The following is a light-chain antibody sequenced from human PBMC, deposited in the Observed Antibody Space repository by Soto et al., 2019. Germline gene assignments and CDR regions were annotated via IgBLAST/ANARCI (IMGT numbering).Light chain of an antibody. J-gene: IGKJ4*01. V-gene: IGKV1-9*01. Sequence: IQLTQSPSSLSASVGDRVTITCRASQGISSYLAWYQQKPGKAPKLLIYAASTLQSGVPSRFSGSGSGTDFTLTISSLQPEDFGTYDCQQLKSYPLTSGGGTKVEIK. CDR2: AAS. CDR1: QGISSY. CDR3: QQLKSYPLT.